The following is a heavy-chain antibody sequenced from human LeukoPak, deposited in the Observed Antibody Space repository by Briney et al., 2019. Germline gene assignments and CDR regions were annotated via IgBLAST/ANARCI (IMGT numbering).Heavy chain of an antibody. J-gene: IGHJ4*02. CDR3: ARDKSAAGHYFDY. CDR2: IKQDGSEK. Sequence: PGGSLRLSCAASGFTFSSYWMSWVRQAPGKGLEWVANIKQDGSEKYYVDSVKGRFTISRDNAKNSLYLQMNSLRAEDTAVYYCARDKSAAGHYFDYWGQGTLVTVSS. D-gene: IGHD6-13*01. V-gene: IGHV3-7*01. CDR1: GFTFSSYW.